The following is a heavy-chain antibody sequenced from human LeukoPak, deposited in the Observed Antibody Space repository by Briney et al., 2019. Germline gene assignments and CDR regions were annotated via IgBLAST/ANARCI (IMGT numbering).Heavy chain of an antibody. Sequence: ASVKVSCKASGYTFTSYGISWVRQAPGQGLEWMGWISAYNGNTNYAQKLQGRVTMTTDTSTSTAYMELRSLRSDDTAVYYCARGTYSSPKTKVFWFDPWGQGTLVTVSS. V-gene: IGHV1-18*01. CDR2: ISAYNGNT. J-gene: IGHJ5*02. D-gene: IGHD6-13*01. CDR3: ARGTYSSPKTKVFWFDP. CDR1: GYTFTSYG.